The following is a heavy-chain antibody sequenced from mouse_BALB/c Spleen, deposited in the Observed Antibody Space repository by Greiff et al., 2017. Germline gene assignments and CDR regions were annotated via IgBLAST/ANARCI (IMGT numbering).Heavy chain of an antibody. CDR2: ISSGSSTI. V-gene: IGHV5-17*02. Sequence: EVMLVESGGGLVQPGGSRKLSCAASGFTFSSFGMHWVRQALEKGLEWVAYISSGSSTIYYADTVKGRFTISRDNPKNTLFLQMTSLRSEDTAMYYCARSPYYYAMDYWGQGTSVTVSS. CDR3: ARSPYYYAMDY. J-gene: IGHJ4*01. CDR1: GFTFSSFG.